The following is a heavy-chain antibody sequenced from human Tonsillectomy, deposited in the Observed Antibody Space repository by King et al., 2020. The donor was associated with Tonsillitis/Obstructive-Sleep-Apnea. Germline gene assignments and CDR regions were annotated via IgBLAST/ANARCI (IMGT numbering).Heavy chain of an antibody. V-gene: IGHV3-13*04. D-gene: IGHD3-3*01. J-gene: IGHJ3*02. CDR2: IGTAGDT. CDR3: SRNGFGGDAFDI. CDR1: GFTFSSYD. Sequence: VQLVESGGGLVQPGGSLRLSCAASGFTFSSYDMHWGRQATGKGLEWVSAIGTAGDTDYPGSVKGRFTISRENAKNSLYLQTNSLRAGDTALYYCSRNGFGGDAFDIWGQGTMVTVSS.